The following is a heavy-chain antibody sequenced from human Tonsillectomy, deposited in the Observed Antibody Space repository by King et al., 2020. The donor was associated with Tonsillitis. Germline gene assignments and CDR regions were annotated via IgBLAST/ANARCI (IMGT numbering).Heavy chain of an antibody. CDR2: IIPIFNTT. CDR3: ARPVGRGLSSRNAYYAMDV. J-gene: IGHJ6*02. V-gene: IGHV1-69*01. CDR1: GGTFTNNA. Sequence: QLVQSGAEGKESGSSVTVSCKTSGGTFTNNAISWLRQAPGERLQWMGGIIPIFNTTNYAQKFQSRVTITADESTSTSYLEVSGLRSEDTAVYYCARPVGRGLSSRNAYYAMDVGGRGTTVTV. D-gene: IGHD3-10*01.